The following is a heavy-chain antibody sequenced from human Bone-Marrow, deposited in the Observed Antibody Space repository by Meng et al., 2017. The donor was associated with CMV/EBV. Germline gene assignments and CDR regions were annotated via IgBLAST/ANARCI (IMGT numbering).Heavy chain of an antibody. J-gene: IGHJ4*02. D-gene: IGHD2-15*01. CDR3: ARRDIKSSNPGYFEF. CDR1: GFTFSSYE. Sequence: GGSLRLSCAASGFTFSSYEMNWVRQAPGKGLEWVSYISSSGSTIYYADSVKGRFTISRDNAKNSLYLQMNSLRAEDTAVYYCARRDIKSSNPGYFEFWGQGTLVTGSS. V-gene: IGHV3-48*03. CDR2: ISSSGSTI.